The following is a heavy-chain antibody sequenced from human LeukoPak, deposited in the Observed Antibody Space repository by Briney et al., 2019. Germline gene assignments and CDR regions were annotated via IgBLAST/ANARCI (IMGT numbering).Heavy chain of an antibody. D-gene: IGHD4-23*01. CDR3: AKGVDYGGNPDY. J-gene: IGHJ4*02. V-gene: IGHV3-30*18. CDR1: GFTFSNFG. CDR2: ISFDGTTQ. Sequence: GGSLRLSCAASGFTFSNFGLHWVRQAPGEGLEWVAVISFDGTTQYYANSVKGRFTISRDNSKNTLYLRMNSLRADDTAVYYCAKGVDYGGNPDYWGQGTLVTVSS.